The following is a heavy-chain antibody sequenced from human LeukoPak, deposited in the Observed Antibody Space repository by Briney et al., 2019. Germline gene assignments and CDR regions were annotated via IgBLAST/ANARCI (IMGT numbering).Heavy chain of an antibody. J-gene: IGHJ4*02. D-gene: IGHD3-9*01. CDR3: ARTAVRYFVYYFDY. Sequence: ASVKVSCKASGGTFSSYAISWVRQAPGQGLEWMGWISAYNGNTNYAQKLQGRVTMTTDTSTSTAYMELRSLRSDDTAVYYCARTAVRYFVYYFDYWGQGTLVTVSS. CDR2: ISAYNGNT. V-gene: IGHV1-18*01. CDR1: GGTFSSYA.